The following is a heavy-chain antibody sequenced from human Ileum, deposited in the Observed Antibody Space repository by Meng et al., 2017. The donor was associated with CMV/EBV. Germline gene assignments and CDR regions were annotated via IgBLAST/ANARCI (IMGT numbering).Heavy chain of an antibody. V-gene: IGHV4-61*01. CDR1: GGSVRSGSYY. CDR3: ARLYGEYSPTFDY. CDR2: IYNKGTT. Sequence: VSGGSVRSGSYYWSWIRQPQGKGLEWIGYIYNKGTTNYKSSLKSRVTISADTSKNQFSLKLTSVTAADTAMYYCARLYGEYSPTFDYWGQGTLVTVSS. D-gene: IGHD4-17*01. J-gene: IGHJ4*02.